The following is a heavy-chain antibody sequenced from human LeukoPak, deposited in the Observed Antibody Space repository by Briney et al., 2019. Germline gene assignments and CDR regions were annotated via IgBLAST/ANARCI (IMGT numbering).Heavy chain of an antibody. D-gene: IGHD4-11*01. V-gene: IGHV4-31*03. Sequence: SETLSLTCTVSGDSISSGDYYWSWIRHHPGEGLEWIGYIYYSGSTYYNPSLKSRITISVDTSKNQFSLNLDSVTAADTAVYYRARYRRSNYVDPWGQGTLVTVSS. CDR2: IYYSGST. CDR3: ARYRRSNYVDP. CDR1: GDSISSGDYY. J-gene: IGHJ5*02.